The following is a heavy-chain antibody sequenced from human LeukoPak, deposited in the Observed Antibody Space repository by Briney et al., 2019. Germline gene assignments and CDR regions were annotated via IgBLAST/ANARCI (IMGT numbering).Heavy chain of an antibody. Sequence: PGGSLRLSCGASGFTFGTHAMNWVRQAPGKGLEYVSLISGSGDITYYAHSLKDRFTISRDNSKNTLYLQMHSPRAEDTAVYYCAARPGDLAVPFDYWGQGTLVTVSS. CDR1: GFTFGTHA. V-gene: IGHV3-23*01. CDR2: ISGSGDIT. CDR3: AARPGDLAVPFDY. D-gene: IGHD3-10*01. J-gene: IGHJ4*02.